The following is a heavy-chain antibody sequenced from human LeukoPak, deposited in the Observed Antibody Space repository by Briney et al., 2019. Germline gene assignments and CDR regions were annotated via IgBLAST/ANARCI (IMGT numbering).Heavy chain of an antibody. CDR2: ISWNSGSI. Sequence: SGGSLRLSRAASGFTFDDYAMHWVRQAPGKGLEWVSGISWNSGSIGYADSVKGRFTISRDNAKNSLYLQMNSLRAEDTALYYCAKDMGYSYGYYYYYGMDVWGQGTTVTVSS. V-gene: IGHV3-9*01. CDR1: GFTFDDYA. CDR3: AKDMGYSYGYYYYYGMDV. D-gene: IGHD5-18*01. J-gene: IGHJ6*02.